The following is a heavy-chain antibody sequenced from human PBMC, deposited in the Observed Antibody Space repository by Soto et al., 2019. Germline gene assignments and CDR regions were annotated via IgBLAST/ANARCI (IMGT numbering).Heavy chain of an antibody. V-gene: IGHV1-3*01. CDR1: GYTFTSYA. D-gene: IGHD3-10*01. Sequence: QVQLVQSGAEVKKPGASVKVSCKASGYTFTSYAMHWVRQAPGQRLEWMGWINAGNGNTKYSQKFQGRVTITRDTSASTAYMELSSLRSEDTAVYYCARANYYGSGSYYYGMDVWGQGTTVTVSS. CDR2: INAGNGNT. CDR3: ARANYYGSGSYYYGMDV. J-gene: IGHJ6*02.